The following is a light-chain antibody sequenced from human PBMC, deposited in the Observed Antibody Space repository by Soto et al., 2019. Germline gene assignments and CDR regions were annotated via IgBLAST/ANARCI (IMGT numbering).Light chain of an antibody. J-gene: IGKJ1*01. CDR2: AAS. Sequence: DLPMTQSPSSLSPSVGARVTITCRASQSITDYLAWYQQKPGQVPHLLIYAASTLQSGVPSRFSGSGSGTDFTLTISGLQPEDVATYYCQHYNSAPWTFGEGTKVEIK. V-gene: IGKV1-27*01. CDR1: QSITDY. CDR3: QHYNSAPWT.